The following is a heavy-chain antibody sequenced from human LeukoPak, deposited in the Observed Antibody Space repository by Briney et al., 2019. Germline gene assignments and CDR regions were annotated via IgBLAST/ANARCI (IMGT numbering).Heavy chain of an antibody. D-gene: IGHD3-9*01. CDR1: GFSLSTSGMC. Sequence: GPTLVKPTQTLTLTCTFSGFSLSTSGMCVSWIRQPPGKSLEWLAHIYWDDDKYYSTSLKTRLTISKDTSKNQVVLTMTNMDPVDTATYYCARQNYDILTGYYDDYWGQGTLVTVSS. CDR3: ARQNYDILTGYYDDY. V-gene: IGHV2-70*01. J-gene: IGHJ4*02. CDR2: IYWDDDK.